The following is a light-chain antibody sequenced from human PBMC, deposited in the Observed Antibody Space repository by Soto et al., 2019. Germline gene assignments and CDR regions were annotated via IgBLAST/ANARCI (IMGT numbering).Light chain of an antibody. CDR3: AVWDDSLTGWV. Sequence: QSVLTKPPSASGTPGQSLTLSCSGSSSNIGSHYVYWYQHLPGTAPKFLMYRNGQRPSGVPDRFSGSKSGTSASLAISGLRSEDEADYYCAVWDDSLTGWVFGGGTKLTVL. V-gene: IGLV1-47*01. CDR1: SSNIGSHY. J-gene: IGLJ3*02. CDR2: RNG.